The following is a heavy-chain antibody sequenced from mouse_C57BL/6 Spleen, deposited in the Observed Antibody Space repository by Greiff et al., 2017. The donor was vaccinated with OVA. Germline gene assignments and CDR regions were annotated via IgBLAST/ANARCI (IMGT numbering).Heavy chain of an antibody. V-gene: IGHV1-52*01. CDR2: IDPSDSET. J-gene: IGHJ2*01. Sequence: QVQLQQPGAELVRPGSSVKLSCKASGYTFTSYWMHWVKQRPIQGLEWIGNIDPSDSETHYNQKFKDKATLTVDKSSSTAYMQISSLTSENSAVDDSARRRGINDAVFDYWGKGTTLTVSS. CDR1: GYTFTSYW. CDR3: ARRRGINDAVFDY. D-gene: IGHD2-3*01.